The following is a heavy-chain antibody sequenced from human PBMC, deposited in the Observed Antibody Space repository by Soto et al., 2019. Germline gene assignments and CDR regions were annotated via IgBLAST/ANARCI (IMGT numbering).Heavy chain of an antibody. D-gene: IGHD6-19*01. J-gene: IGHJ3*02. CDR1: GFTFSSYA. CDR2: ISGSGGST. V-gene: IGHV3-23*01. CDR3: ATEARKWLVRGFGAFDI. Sequence: EVQLLESGGGLVQPGGSLRLSCAASGFTFSSYAMSWVRQAPGKGLDWVSAISGSGGSTYYAASVKGRFTISRDNSNNTLYRQMNSLRAEDTAVYYCATEARKWLVRGFGAFDIWGQGTMVTVSS.